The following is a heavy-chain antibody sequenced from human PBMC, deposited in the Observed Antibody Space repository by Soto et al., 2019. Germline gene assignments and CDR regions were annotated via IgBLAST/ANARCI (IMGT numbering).Heavy chain of an antibody. D-gene: IGHD1-26*01. CDR3: ARDMHAGFIHYFAP. V-gene: IGHV4-31*03. Sequence: SETLSLTCTVSGGSISSGGHYWCWIRQHPGKGLEWIGYMYYSGSTQYNPSLKSRVTMSVDTSKNQFSLKMTSMTAADTAVYYCARDMHAGFIHYFAPWGQGTLVTVSS. CDR1: GGSISSGGHY. CDR2: MYYSGST. J-gene: IGHJ5*02.